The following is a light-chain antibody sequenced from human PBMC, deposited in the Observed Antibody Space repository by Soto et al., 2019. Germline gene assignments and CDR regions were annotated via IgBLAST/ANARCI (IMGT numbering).Light chain of an antibody. CDR1: QSVSSSC. Sequence: EIVLTQSPGTLSLSAGERATLSCRASQSVSSSCLAWYQQKPGQAPRLLIYGASSRATGIPDRFSGSGSGTDFTLTISRLEPEDFAVYYCQQYRSSQHTFGGGTKVEIK. CDR2: GAS. CDR3: QQYRSSQHT. J-gene: IGKJ4*01. V-gene: IGKV3-20*01.